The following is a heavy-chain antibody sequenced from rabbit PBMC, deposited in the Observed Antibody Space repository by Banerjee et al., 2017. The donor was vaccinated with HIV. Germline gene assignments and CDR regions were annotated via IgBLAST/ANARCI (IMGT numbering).Heavy chain of an antibody. Sequence: QSLEESGGDLVKPGASLTLTCIASGVSFSGNSYMCWVRQAPGKGLEWIARIDTGSSGFTYFASWAKGRFTISKTSSTTVTLQMTSLTAADTATYFCARDTSSSFSSYGMDLRGPGTLVTVS. CDR1: GVSFSGNSY. CDR2: IDTGSSGFT. CDR3: ARDTSSSFSSYGMDL. D-gene: IGHD1-1*01. V-gene: IGHV1S40*01. J-gene: IGHJ6*01.